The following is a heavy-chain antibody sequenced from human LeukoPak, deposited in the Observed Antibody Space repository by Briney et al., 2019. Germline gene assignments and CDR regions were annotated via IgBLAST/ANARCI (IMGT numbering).Heavy chain of an antibody. CDR3: GKTTTGYSSGRNPAWPVDY. J-gene: IGHJ4*02. D-gene: IGHD6-19*01. V-gene: IGHV3-23*01. Sequence: HPGGSLRLSCTASGFTFSSYAMYWVRQAPGQGLEWVSGIFGSGGSAHYADSVKGRFTISRDNSQNTVYLQMNSLRAEDTAVYYCGKTTTGYSSGRNPAWPVDYWGQGTLVTVSS. CDR2: IFGSGGSA. CDR1: GFTFSSYA.